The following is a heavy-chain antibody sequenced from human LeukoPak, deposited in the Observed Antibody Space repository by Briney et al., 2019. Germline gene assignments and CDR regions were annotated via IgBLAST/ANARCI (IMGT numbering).Heavy chain of an antibody. Sequence: VASVKVSCKASGYTFTSYYMHWVRQAPGQGLEWMGIINPSGGSTSYAQKFQDRVTMTRDTSTSTIYMELSSLRSEDTAVYYCAREGRTDAFNIWGQGTMVTVSS. CDR2: INPSGGST. V-gene: IGHV1-46*01. CDR1: GYTFTSYY. J-gene: IGHJ3*02. D-gene: IGHD1-26*01. CDR3: AREGRTDAFNI.